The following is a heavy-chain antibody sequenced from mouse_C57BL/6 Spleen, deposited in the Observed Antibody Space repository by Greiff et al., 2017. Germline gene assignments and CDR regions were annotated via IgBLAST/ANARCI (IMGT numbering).Heavy chain of an antibody. Sequence: QVQLQQSGPGLVAPSQSLSITCTVSGFSLTSYGVDWVRQSPGKGLEWLGVIWGVGSTNYNSALKSRLSISKDNSKSQDFLKMNSLQTNDTAMYYCARHSNYGYAMDYWGQGTSVTVSS. J-gene: IGHJ4*01. CDR3: ARHSNYGYAMDY. CDR2: IWGVGST. V-gene: IGHV2-6*01. CDR1: GFSLTSYG. D-gene: IGHD2-5*01.